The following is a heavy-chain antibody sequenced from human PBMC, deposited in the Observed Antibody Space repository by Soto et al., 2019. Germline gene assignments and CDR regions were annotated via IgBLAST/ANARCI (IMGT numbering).Heavy chain of an antibody. V-gene: IGHV3-23*01. Sequence: GGSLTLSCAASGFTFSSYAMSWVRQAPGKGLEWVSAISGSGGSTYYADSVKGRFTISRDNSKNTLYLQMNSLRAEDTAVYYFAKERLKWSPPHWFDPWGQGTLVTVSS. D-gene: IGHD2-15*01. CDR2: ISGSGGST. CDR3: AKERLKWSPPHWFDP. J-gene: IGHJ5*02. CDR1: GFTFSSYA.